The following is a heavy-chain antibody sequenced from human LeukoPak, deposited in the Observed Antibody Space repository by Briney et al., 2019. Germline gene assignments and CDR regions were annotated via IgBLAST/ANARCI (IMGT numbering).Heavy chain of an antibody. Sequence: ASATVSLTCTVSGGSESSGSYYWRWIRQPPGKGLEWIAYIYYHGSTNYTPSLNSRVTISVDTSKNPFSLKLSSVTAADTAVYYCARGRFSYGYPYYFDYWGRGTLVTVSS. D-gene: IGHD5-18*01. V-gene: IGHV4-61*01. CDR1: GGSESSGSYY. CDR3: ARGRFSYGYPYYFDY. CDR2: IYYHGST. J-gene: IGHJ4*02.